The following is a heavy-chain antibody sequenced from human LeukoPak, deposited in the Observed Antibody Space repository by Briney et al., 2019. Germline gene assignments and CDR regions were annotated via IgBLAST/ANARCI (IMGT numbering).Heavy chain of an antibody. D-gene: IGHD3-10*01. CDR2: IYHSGST. CDR1: GGSISSYY. V-gene: IGHV4-4*02. Sequence: HSETLSLTCTVSGGSISSYYWSWVRQPPGKRLEWIAEIYHSGSTNYNPSLKSRVTISVDKSKNQFSLKLSSVTAADTAMYYCARDSYYFGSGSDNTPYNWFDPWGQGTLVTVSS. J-gene: IGHJ5*02. CDR3: ARDSYYFGSGSDNTPYNWFDP.